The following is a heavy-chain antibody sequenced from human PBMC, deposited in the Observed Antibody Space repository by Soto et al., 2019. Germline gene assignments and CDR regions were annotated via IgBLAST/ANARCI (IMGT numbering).Heavy chain of an antibody. V-gene: IGHV1-69*01. CDR1: GGTFSSYA. CDR2: IIPIVGTA. J-gene: IGHJ6*02. Sequence: QVQLVQSGAEVKKPGSSVTVSCMASGGTFSSYAISWVRQAPGQGLEWMGGIIPIVGTANYAQKFQSGVTIAADESTSTAYMELSSLRSEDTAVDYCARAYRGYNGYNHGAYYCGMDVWGQGTTVTVSS. CDR3: ARAYRGYNGYNHGAYYCGMDV. D-gene: IGHD5-12*01.